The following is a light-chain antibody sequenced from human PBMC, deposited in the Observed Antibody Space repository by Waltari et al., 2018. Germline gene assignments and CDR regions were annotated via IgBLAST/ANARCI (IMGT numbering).Light chain of an antibody. J-gene: IGLJ2*01. V-gene: IGLV1-40*01. CDR3: QSFDNMLSGGVV. CDR2: GNN. Sequence: QSVLTQPPSVSATPGQRHAISCRGNTPKIGPGHDVHRYQHLPETAPNLLIYGNNNRPSGVPDRFSGSKSGTSASLAITGLQADDEADYFCQSFDNMLSGGVVFGGGTKLAVL. CDR1: TPKIGPGHD.